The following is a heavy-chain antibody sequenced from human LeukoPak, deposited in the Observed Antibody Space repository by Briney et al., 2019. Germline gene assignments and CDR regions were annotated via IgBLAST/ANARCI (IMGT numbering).Heavy chain of an antibody. V-gene: IGHV1-46*01. CDR2: INPSGGST. Sequence: ASVKVSCKASGYTFTSYYMHWVRQAPGQGLEWMGIINPSGGSTSYAQKFQGRVTMTRDMSTSTVYMELSSLRSEDTAVYYCARDMGRGRWLQFGFDYWGQGTLVTVSS. J-gene: IGHJ4*02. D-gene: IGHD5-24*01. CDR1: GYTFTSYY. CDR3: ARDMGRGRWLQFGFDY.